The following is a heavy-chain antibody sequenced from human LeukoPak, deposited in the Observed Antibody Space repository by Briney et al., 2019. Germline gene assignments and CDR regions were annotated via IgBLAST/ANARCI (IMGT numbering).Heavy chain of an antibody. D-gene: IGHD6-19*01. CDR2: IYYSGST. CDR1: GGSISNYY. CDR3: ARHQWLVPRFDY. Sequence: SETLSLTCTVSGGSISNYYWSWVRQPPGKGLEWIGDIYYSGSTNYNSSLTSRVTISVDTSKSQFSLKLSSVTAADTAVYYCARHQWLVPRFDYWGQGTLVTVSS. J-gene: IGHJ4*02. V-gene: IGHV4-59*08.